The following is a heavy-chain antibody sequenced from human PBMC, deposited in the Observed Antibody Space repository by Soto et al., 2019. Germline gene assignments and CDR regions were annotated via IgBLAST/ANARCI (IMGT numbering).Heavy chain of an antibody. D-gene: IGHD3-3*01. CDR3: ARPSGGDYDFRSGTNGVSDY. J-gene: IGHJ4*02. CDR1: GYTFTGGY. V-gene: IGHV1-2*04. Sequence: GPSVEVHWKECGYTFTGGYRRWVRPDPGHGLEWMGWINPNGGGTNYAQKFQVWVTMTRDTSISTAYMELSRLRSDATAVYYCARPSGGDYDFRSGTNGVSDYWVQRTSGPGSS. CDR2: INPNGGGT.